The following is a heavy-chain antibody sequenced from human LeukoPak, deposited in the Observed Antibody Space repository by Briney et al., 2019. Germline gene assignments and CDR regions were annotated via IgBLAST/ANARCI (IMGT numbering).Heavy chain of an antibody. CDR1: GFTFDDYA. J-gene: IGHJ4*02. V-gene: IGHV3-9*01. CDR2: ISWNSGSI. Sequence: GGSLRLSCAASGFTFDDYAMHWVRQAPGKGLEWVSGISWNSGSIGYADSVKGRFTISRDNAKNSLYLQMNSLRAEDTALYYCAKGGYSGLDYWGQGTLVTVSS. D-gene: IGHD5-12*01. CDR3: AKGGYSGLDY.